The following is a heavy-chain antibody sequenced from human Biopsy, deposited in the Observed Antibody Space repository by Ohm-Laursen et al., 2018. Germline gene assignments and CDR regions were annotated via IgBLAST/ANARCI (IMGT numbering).Heavy chain of an antibody. Sequence: SETLSLTCAVYGESFNGYYWSWIRQTPGKGPEWIGEINHSGRTNYNPSLKSRVTISVDTSKNQFSLKVRSVTAADTAVYYCARAVDYYDPYYYYGLDVWGQGTTVTVSS. V-gene: IGHV4-34*01. CDR2: INHSGRT. D-gene: IGHD3-16*01. J-gene: IGHJ6*02. CDR1: GESFNGYY. CDR3: ARAVDYYDPYYYYGLDV.